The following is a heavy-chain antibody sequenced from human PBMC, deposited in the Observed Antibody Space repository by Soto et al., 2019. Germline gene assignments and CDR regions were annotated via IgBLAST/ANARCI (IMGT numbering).Heavy chain of an antibody. CDR2: IIPIFGTA. D-gene: IGHD3-3*01. CDR1: GGTFSSYA. Sequence: QVQLVQSGAEVKKPGSSVKVSCKASGGTFSSYAISWVRQAPGQGIEWMGGIIPIFGTANYAQKFQGRVTITADESTSTAYMELSSLRSEDTAVYYCARDRRVGGGVRYYFDYWGQGTLVTVSS. CDR3: ARDRRVGGGVRYYFDY. V-gene: IGHV1-69*01. J-gene: IGHJ4*02.